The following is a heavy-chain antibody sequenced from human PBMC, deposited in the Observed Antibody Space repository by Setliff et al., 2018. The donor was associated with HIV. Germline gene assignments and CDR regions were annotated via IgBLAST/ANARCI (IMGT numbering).Heavy chain of an antibody. CDR1: GVPFSDYY. CDR2: VNHNGNI. D-gene: IGHD2-21*02. Sequence: PSETLSLTCALHGVPFSDYYWNWIRQSPGKGLEWIVEVNHNGNINYNPSLKSRVTVSVDTSKPQFSLKMNSVTAADTAVYYCAITIVGVTTEMYWGQGTLVTVSS. J-gene: IGHJ4*02. CDR3: AITIVGVTTEMY. V-gene: IGHV4-34*01.